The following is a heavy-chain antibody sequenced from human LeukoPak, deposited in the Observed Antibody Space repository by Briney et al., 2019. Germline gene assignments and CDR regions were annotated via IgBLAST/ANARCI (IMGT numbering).Heavy chain of an antibody. D-gene: IGHD3-16*01. CDR2: VYYSGST. J-gene: IGHJ3*01. V-gene: IGHV4-59*01. CDR3: ARVFWGQLHAFDF. Sequence: SETLSLTCTVSGGSISTYFWSWIRQPPGKGLEWIGYVYYSGSTNYNPSLKSRVTMSVDTSKNQFSLKLSSVTAADTAVYYCARVFWGQLHAFDFWGQGTMVTVSS. CDR1: GGSISTYF.